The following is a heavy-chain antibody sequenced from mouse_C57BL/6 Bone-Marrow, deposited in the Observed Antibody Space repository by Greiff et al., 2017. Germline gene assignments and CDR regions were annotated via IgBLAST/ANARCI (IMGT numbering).Heavy chain of an antibody. Sequence: QVQLQQSGTELVKPGASVKLSCKASGYTFTSYWMHWVKQRPGQGLEWIGNINPSNGGTNYNEKFKSKATLTVDKSSSTAYMQLSSLTSEDSAVYYCARSNDSGSSFVYYFDYWGQGTTLTVSS. D-gene: IGHD1-1*01. J-gene: IGHJ2*01. CDR3: ARSNDSGSSFVYYFDY. V-gene: IGHV1-53*01. CDR1: GYTFTSYW. CDR2: INPSNGGT.